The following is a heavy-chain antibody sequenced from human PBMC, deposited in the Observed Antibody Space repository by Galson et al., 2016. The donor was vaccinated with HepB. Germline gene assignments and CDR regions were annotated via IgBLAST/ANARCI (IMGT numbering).Heavy chain of an antibody. J-gene: IGHJ6*04. CDR1: GFTFSIHD. V-gene: IGHV3-13*01. CDR3: TRGKSLWTMPWNYGLDV. Sequence: SLRLSCAASGFTFSIHDMHWVRQATGKGLEWVSAIETSGATYYPDSVKGRFTISRENGKNSLYLQMDSLRAGDTAVYYWTRGKSLWTMPWNYGLDVWGKGTTVTVSS. D-gene: IGHD2-2*01. CDR2: IETSGAT.